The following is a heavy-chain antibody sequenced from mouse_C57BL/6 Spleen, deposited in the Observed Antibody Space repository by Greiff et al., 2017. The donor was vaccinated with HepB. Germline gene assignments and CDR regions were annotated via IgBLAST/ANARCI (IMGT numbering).Heavy chain of an antibody. D-gene: IGHD3-2*02. V-gene: IGHV1-82*01. CDR3: ARSQTAQAVWFAY. Sequence: QVQLKQSGPELVKPGASVKISCKASGYAFSSSWMNWVKQRPGKGLEWIGRIYPGDGDTNYNGKFKGKATLTADKSSSTAYMQLSSLTSEDSAVYFCARSQTAQAVWFAYWGQGTLVTVSA. CDR2: IYPGDGDT. CDR1: GYAFSSSW. J-gene: IGHJ3*01.